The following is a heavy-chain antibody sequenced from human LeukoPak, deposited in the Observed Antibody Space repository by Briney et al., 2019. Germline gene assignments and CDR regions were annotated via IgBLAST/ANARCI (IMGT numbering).Heavy chain of an antibody. CDR1: GYSFTNFW. D-gene: IGHD6-13*01. Sequence: GESLKISCQGSGYSFTNFWIGWVRQMPGKGLEWMGIIYPGDSDTRYSPSFQGQVTISADKSISTAYLQWSSLKASDTAIYYCARGAREYSTSWYGDYWGQGTLVTVSS. CDR3: ARGAREYSTSWYGDY. J-gene: IGHJ4*02. V-gene: IGHV5-51*01. CDR2: IYPGDSDT.